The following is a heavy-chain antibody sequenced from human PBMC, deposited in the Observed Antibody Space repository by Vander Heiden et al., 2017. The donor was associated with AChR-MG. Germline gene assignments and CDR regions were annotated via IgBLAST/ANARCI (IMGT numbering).Heavy chain of an antibody. Sequence: EVQLVESGGGLVQPGGSLRLSCAASGFTFSSYWMSWVRQAPGKGLEWVANIKQDGSEKYYVDSVKGRFTISRDNAKNSLYLQMNSLRAEDTAVYYCARGGYSYGLGQGGYWGQGTLVTVSS. J-gene: IGHJ4*02. V-gene: IGHV3-7*01. D-gene: IGHD5-18*01. CDR2: IKQDGSEK. CDR3: ARGGYSYGLGQGGY. CDR1: GFTFSSYW.